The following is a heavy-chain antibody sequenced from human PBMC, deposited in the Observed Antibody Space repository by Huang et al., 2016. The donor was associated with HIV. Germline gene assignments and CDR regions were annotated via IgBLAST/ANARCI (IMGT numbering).Heavy chain of an antibody. V-gene: IGHV3-48*01. CDR1: GFTFSTYN. D-gene: IGHD3-10*01. CDR2: ITSSSGSI. CDR3: ARFGSYYYGSGSYLDAFDI. Sequence: EVQLMESGGGLVQPGGSLRLSWAASGFTFSTYNLNWVRQAPGKWMGWFSYITSSSGSIDYADSVKGRFTISRDDAKNSLYLQMNSLRAEDTAVYYCARFGSYYYGSGSYLDAFDIWGQGTMVTVSS. J-gene: IGHJ3*02.